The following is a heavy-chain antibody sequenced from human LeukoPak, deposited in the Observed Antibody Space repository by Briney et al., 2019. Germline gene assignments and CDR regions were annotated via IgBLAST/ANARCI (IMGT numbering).Heavy chain of an antibody. Sequence: SGGSLRLSCAASGLTFSGYGMNWVRKAPGKGLEWVASISSSSGYMYYADSVEGRFTISRDNAKNSLYLQMNNMRDEDTAVYYCVRKGGPYTFDHWGQGTLVTVSS. CDR3: VRKGGPYTFDH. J-gene: IGHJ4*02. D-gene: IGHD3-16*01. CDR1: GLTFSGYG. CDR2: ISSSSGYM. V-gene: IGHV3-21*01.